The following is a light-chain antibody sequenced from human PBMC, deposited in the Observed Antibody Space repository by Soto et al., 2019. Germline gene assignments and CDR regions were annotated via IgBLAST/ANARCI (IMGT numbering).Light chain of an antibody. CDR1: QSVLYSSNNKNY. Sequence: DIVMTQSPDSLAVSLGERATINCKSSQSVLYSSNNKNYLAWYQQKAGQPPKLLIYWASARESGVPDRFSGGGSGTDFTLTISSLQAEDVAVYSCQQYYSTPWTFGQGTKLEIK. J-gene: IGKJ1*01. CDR2: WAS. V-gene: IGKV4-1*01. CDR3: QQYYSTPWT.